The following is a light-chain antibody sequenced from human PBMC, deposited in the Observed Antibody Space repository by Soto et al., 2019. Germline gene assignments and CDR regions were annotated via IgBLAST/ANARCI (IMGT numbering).Light chain of an antibody. Sequence: DIQMTQSPSSLSSSVLYIFTITCQASQYIDKYLNWYQQKPGKAPKLLIDDVTNLETGVPSRFSGSGSGTHFTFTIGSLQPEDIATYYCQQYYDLPITFGQGTRLEIK. CDR1: QYIDKY. CDR3: QQYYDLPIT. CDR2: DVT. V-gene: IGKV1-33*01. J-gene: IGKJ5*01.